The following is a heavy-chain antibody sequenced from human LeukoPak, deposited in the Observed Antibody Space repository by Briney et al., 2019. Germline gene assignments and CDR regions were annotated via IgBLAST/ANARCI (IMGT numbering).Heavy chain of an antibody. V-gene: IGHV3-30-3*02. CDR3: AKKLSGTYEEGMQQ. CDR1: GFTFSSYA. Sequence: PGGSLRLSCAASGFTFSSYAMHWVRQAPGKGLEWVAVISYDGSNKYYADSVKGRFTISRDNSKNTLYLQMSSLRAEDTAVYYCAKKLSGTYEEGMQQWGQGTLVSVSS. J-gene: IGHJ1*01. D-gene: IGHD1-26*01. CDR2: ISYDGSNK.